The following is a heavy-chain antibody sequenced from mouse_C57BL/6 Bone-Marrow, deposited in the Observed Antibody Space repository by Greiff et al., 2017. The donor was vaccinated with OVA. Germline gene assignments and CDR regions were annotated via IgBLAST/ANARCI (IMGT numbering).Heavy chain of an antibody. Sequence: VHLVESGAELARPGASVKLSCKASGYTFTSYGISWVKQRTGQGLEWIGEIYPRSGNTYYNEKFKGKATLTADKSSSTAYMELRSLTSEDSAVYFCARRRAVTTVVDWYFDVWGTGTTVTVSS. V-gene: IGHV1-81*01. J-gene: IGHJ1*03. CDR1: GYTFTSYG. D-gene: IGHD1-1*01. CDR3: ARRRAVTTVVDWYFDV. CDR2: IYPRSGNT.